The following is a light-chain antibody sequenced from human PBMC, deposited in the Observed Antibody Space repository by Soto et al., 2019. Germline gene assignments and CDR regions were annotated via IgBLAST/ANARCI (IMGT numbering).Light chain of an antibody. V-gene: IGKV1D-12*01. Sequence: DIRMTQSPSSVHASIGDTVTITCRASQDISTLLAWYQQKPGKAPKLLIYGASTLESGVPSRFSGRGSGTDCAFAISSRQPEDFATYFFQQADKFPLTFGGATKVEIK. J-gene: IGKJ4*01. CDR2: GAS. CDR1: QDISTL. CDR3: QQADKFPLT.